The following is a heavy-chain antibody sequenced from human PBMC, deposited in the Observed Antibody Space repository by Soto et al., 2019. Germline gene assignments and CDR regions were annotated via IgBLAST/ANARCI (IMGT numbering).Heavy chain of an antibody. CDR2: IYYTGSA. CDR3: ARVGTSYARRGLDV. D-gene: IGHD7-27*01. CDR1: GGAIDRGGYY. J-gene: IGHJ6*02. Sequence: SETLSLTCKVSGGAIDRGGYYWCWIRQHPGKGLEWIGHIYYTGSAYYKPSLKSRVSMSIDTSQNQFSLELISVTAADTAVYYCARVGTSYARRGLDVWGQGTTVTVS. V-gene: IGHV4-31*03.